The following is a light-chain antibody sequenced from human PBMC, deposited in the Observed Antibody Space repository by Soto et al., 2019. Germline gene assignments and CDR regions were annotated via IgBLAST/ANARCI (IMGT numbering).Light chain of an antibody. J-gene: IGKJ2*01. CDR1: QSINIY. CDR3: QQSYRSPYT. Sequence: IQLTQSPSSLSASVGDRVTVTCRASQSINIYLNWDQQKPGKAPTRLIYGASNLQSGVPSRFSGGGSRTDFTLTLSSLQTEDFATYYCQQSYRSPYTFGQGTKLEI. CDR2: GAS. V-gene: IGKV1-39*01.